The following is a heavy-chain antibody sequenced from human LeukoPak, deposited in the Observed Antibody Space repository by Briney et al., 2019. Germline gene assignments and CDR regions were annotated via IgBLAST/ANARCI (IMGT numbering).Heavy chain of an antibody. CDR2: ISYDGSNK. CDR1: GFTFSSYG. J-gene: IGHJ4*02. V-gene: IGHV3-30*03. CDR3: AIMHRYYDGGGYRVQ. Sequence: GRSLRLSCAASGFTFSSYGVHWVRQAPGKGLEWVAVISYDGSNKYYADSVKGRFTISRDNSKNTLYLQMNSLRAEDTAVYYYAIMHRYYDGGGYRVQWGQGTLVTVSS. D-gene: IGHD3-22*01.